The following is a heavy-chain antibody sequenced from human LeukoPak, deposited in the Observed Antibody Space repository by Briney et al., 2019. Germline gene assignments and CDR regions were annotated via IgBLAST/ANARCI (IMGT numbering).Heavy chain of an antibody. D-gene: IGHD6-13*01. J-gene: IGHJ4*02. CDR2: ISSRSSYI. CDR1: GFTFSSDS. Sequence: GGSLRLSCAASGFTFSSDSMNWVRQAPGEGVEWVSSISSRSSYIYYADSVTGRFTISSDNAKRSLYLQMNSLRAEDTAVYYCARVTPSAAAGTDYWGQGTLVTVSS. CDR3: ARVTPSAAAGTDY. V-gene: IGHV3-21*01.